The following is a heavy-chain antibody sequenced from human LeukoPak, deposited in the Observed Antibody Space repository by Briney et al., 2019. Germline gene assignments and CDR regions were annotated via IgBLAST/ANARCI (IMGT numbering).Heavy chain of an antibody. CDR2: IYYTGST. D-gene: IGHD6-19*01. CDR3: ARAPGSAYYPYYYMDV. CDR1: GVAISNYY. V-gene: IGHV4-59*01. Sequence: PSETLSLTCTVSGVAISNYYWSWVRQPPGQGLEGIGYIYYTGSTNYNPSLKSRVTISVDTSKNQFSLNLNSVTAADTAEYYCARAPGSAYYPYYYMDVWGKGTTVTVSS. J-gene: IGHJ6*03.